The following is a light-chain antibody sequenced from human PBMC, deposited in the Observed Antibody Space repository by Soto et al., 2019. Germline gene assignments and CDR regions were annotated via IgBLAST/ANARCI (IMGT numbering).Light chain of an antibody. J-gene: IGKJ2*01. V-gene: IGKV1-39*01. CDR3: QQSYSTPQT. CDR1: QSISSY. CDR2: AAS. Sequence: GDRVTITCRASQSISSYLNWYQQKPGKAPKLLIYAASSLQSGVPSRFSGSGSGTDFTLTISSLQPEDFATYYCQQSYSTPQTFGQGTKLEIK.